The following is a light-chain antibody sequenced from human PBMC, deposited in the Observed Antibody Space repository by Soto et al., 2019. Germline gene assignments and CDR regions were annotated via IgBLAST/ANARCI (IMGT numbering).Light chain of an antibody. CDR3: QKYSSVPV. V-gene: IGKV1-27*01. Sequence: DIQMTQSPTSLSASVGDRVTITCRASQGIRNFVAWYQQKPGKAPKLLIYAASTLQSGVPSRFSGGGSGTDFTLTINSLQPEDVATYSCQKYSSVPVFGPGTKVEIK. J-gene: IGKJ3*01. CDR2: AAS. CDR1: QGIRNF.